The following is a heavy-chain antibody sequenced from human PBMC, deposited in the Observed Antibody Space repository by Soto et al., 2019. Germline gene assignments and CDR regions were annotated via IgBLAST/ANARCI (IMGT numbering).Heavy chain of an antibody. Sequence: EVQLVESGGGLVQPGGSLRLSCAASGFTVSSNYMSWVRQAPGKGLEWVSVIYSGGSTYYAESVKGRFTISRDNSKNTLYLQMNSLRAEDTAVYYCAREGDGITICGVVDYWGQGTLVTVSS. CDR1: GFTVSSNY. J-gene: IGHJ4*02. D-gene: IGHD3-3*01. CDR3: AREGDGITICGVVDY. CDR2: IYSGGST. V-gene: IGHV3-66*01.